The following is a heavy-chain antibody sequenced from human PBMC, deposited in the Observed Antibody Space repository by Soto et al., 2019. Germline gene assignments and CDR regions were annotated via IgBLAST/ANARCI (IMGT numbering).Heavy chain of an antibody. CDR2: IIPILGIA. V-gene: IGHV1-69*08. D-gene: IGHD6-6*01. CDR3: ARDSEAARNFDY. J-gene: IGHJ4*02. Sequence: QVQLVQSGAEVKKPGSSVKVSCKASGGTLNSYTISWVRQAPGHGLEWVGWIIPILGIANYAQKFQGRVTITADKSTRTAYMELSSLRSEDTAVYYCARDSEAARNFDYWGQGTLVTVSS. CDR1: GGTLNSYT.